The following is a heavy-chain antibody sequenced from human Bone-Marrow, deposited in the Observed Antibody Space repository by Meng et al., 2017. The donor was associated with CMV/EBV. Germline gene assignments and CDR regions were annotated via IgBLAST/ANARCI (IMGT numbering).Heavy chain of an antibody. D-gene: IGHD3-3*01. V-gene: IGHV3-30*02. CDR3: AKDSEGLRFLEWLSNPAPIDY. CDR2: IRYDGSNK. J-gene: IGHJ4*02. CDR1: GFTFSSYG. Sequence: GGSLRLSCAASGFTFSSYGMHWVRQAPGKGLEWVAFIRYDGSNKYYADSVKGRFTISRDNSKNTLYLQMNSPRAEDTAVYYCAKDSEGLRFLEWLSNPAPIDYWGQGTLVTVSS.